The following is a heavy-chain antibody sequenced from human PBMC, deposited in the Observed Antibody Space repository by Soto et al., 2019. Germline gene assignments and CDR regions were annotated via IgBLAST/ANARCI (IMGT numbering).Heavy chain of an antibody. V-gene: IGHV4-39*07. CDR3: ARALWGPAGHINWFDP. J-gene: IGHJ5*02. CDR2: IFYSGST. D-gene: IGHD2-2*01. Sequence: SETLSLTCTVSGGSITSSHYYWGWIRQTPGNGLEWIGSIFYSGSTYYNPSLKSRVTISVDTSKNQFSLKLSSVTAADTAVYYCARALWGPAGHINWFDPWGQGTLVTVS. CDR1: GGSITSSHYY.